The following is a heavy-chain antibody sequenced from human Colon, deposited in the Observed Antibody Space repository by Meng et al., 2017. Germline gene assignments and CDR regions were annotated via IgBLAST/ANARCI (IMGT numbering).Heavy chain of an antibody. J-gene: IGHJ4*02. Sequence: GKLTEYGPGLVKPSQTLSLICSVSGGSNISVGYHWSWIRQHPQKGLEWIGYISNSGSAYYNPSLKSRVSISVDTSKNQFSLKMDTVTVADTALYYCARAGLHSYYFDFWGQGTLVPSPQ. D-gene: IGHD2-21*01. CDR2: ISNSGSA. V-gene: IGHV4-31*02. CDR3: ARAGLHSYYFDF. CDR1: GGSNISVGYH.